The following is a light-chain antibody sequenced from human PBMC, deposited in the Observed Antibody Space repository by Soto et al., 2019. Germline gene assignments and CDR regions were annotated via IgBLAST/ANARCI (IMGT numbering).Light chain of an antibody. V-gene: IGKV3-15*01. Sequence: EIVLTQSPGTLSLSPGERATLSCRASQSVSSSYLAWYQQKPGQAPRLLMFRTSSRATGFPARFSGSGSGTESTLTISSLQSEDFAVYYCQQYNNWPVGFGQGTKVDIK. CDR1: QSVSSSY. CDR3: QQYNNWPVG. CDR2: RTS. J-gene: IGKJ1*01.